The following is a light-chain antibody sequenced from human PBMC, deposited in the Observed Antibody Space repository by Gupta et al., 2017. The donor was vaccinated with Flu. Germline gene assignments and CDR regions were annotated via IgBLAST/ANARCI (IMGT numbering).Light chain of an antibody. V-gene: IGLV1-44*01. CDR2: DNN. J-gene: IGLJ3*02. CDR3: ASWDDILYAPV. CDR1: SSNIAYNY. Sequence: RVTISCSGSSSNIAYNYVFWYQQLPGASPKLLIYDNNQRPSGVPDRFYGSKSGASASLAISGLQSGDEADYYCASWDDILYAPVFGGGTKLTVL.